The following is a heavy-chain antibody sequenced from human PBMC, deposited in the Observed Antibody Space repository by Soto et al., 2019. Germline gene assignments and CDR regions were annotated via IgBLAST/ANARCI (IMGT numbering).Heavy chain of an antibody. V-gene: IGHV3-23*01. CDR1: GFPFSNYA. CDR3: ATYSGNYERYGVYYGMDV. CDR2: ISGSGGST. J-gene: IGHJ6*02. Sequence: HPVGSLRISCAASGFPFSNYAISWVHKAPGKGLEWVSSISGSGGSTYYADSVKGRFTISRDNSKNTLYLQMNSLRAEDTAVYYCATYSGNYERYGVYYGMDVWGQGTTVTVSS. D-gene: IGHD1-26*01.